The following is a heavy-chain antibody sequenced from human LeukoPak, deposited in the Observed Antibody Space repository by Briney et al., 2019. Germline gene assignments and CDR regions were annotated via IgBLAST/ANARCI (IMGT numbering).Heavy chain of an antibody. J-gene: IGHJ4*02. V-gene: IGHV3-21*05. Sequence: GGSLRLSCVASGFSFSSYSMNWVRQAPGQGLEWVSHISISSGNTYYADSVKGRSTISRDNAKNSLYLQMNSLRAEDTAVYYCARYYGSGSPPFDYWGQGTLVTVSS. CDR1: GFSFSSYS. D-gene: IGHD3-10*01. CDR2: ISISSGNT. CDR3: ARYYGSGSPPFDY.